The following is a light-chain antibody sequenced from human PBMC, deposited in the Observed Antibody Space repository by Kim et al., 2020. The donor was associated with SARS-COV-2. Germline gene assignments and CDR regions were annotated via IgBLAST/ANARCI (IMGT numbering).Light chain of an antibody. CDR3: QQSYNTIT. V-gene: IGKV1-39*01. CDR2: VAS. J-gene: IGKJ5*01. Sequence: LSASVGDRVTITCRASQSIQTYLNWYQHKPGKAPKLLIYVASNLQSGVPSRFSGSGSGTDFTLTISGLQSEDFATYYCQQSYNTITFGQGTRLEIK. CDR1: QSIQTY.